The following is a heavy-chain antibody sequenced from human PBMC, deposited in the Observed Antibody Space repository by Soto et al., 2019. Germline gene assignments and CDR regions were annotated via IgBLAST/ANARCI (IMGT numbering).Heavy chain of an antibody. CDR3: AHRRGYYDSSGYWFDP. Sequence: QITLKESGPTLVKPTQTLTLTCTFSGFSLSTSGVGVCWIRQPPGKALEWLELIYWDYDNLYSPSLKSMLTIHKEPSKNHVVLTMTNMDTVDTAKYYCAHRRGYYDSSGYWFDPWGQGTLVTVSS. D-gene: IGHD3-22*01. CDR1: GFSLSTSGVG. CDR2: IYWDYDN. J-gene: IGHJ5*02. V-gene: IGHV2-5*02.